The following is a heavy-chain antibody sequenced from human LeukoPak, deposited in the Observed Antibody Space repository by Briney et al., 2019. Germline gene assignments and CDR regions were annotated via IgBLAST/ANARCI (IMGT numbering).Heavy chain of an antibody. Sequence: ASVKVSCKASGYTFTSYYMHWVRQAPGQGLEWMGIINPSGGSTSYTQKFQGRVTMTRDTSTSTVYMELSSLRSEDTAVYYCARDELLFPLDYWGQGTLVTVSS. V-gene: IGHV1-46*01. CDR3: ARDELLFPLDY. CDR1: GYTFTSYY. CDR2: INPSGGST. D-gene: IGHD3-10*01. J-gene: IGHJ4*02.